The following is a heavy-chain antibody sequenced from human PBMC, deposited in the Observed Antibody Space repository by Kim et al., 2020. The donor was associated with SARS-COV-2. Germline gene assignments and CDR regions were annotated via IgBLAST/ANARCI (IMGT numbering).Heavy chain of an antibody. J-gene: IGHJ3*02. CDR3: ARPVKRGAAFDI. CDR1: GFTFSSYA. V-gene: IGHV3-30-3*01. D-gene: IGHD4-17*01. CDR2: ISYDGSNK. Sequence: GGSLRLSCAASGFTFSSYAMHWVRQAPGKGLEWVAVISYDGSNKYYADSVKGRFTISRDNSKNTLYLQMNSLRAEDTAVYYCARPVKRGAAFDIWGQGTMVTVSS.